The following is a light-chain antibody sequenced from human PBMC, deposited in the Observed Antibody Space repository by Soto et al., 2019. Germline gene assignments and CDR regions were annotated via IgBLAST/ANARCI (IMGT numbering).Light chain of an antibody. J-gene: IGKJ3*01. V-gene: IGKV1-27*01. CDR2: AAS. Sequence: DIQMTQSPSSLSASVGDRVASTCRASQGISNYLAWYQQKPGKVPKLLIYAASTLQSGVPSRFSGSGSGTDFTLTISSLQPEDVATYYGQKYNSAPFTFGPGTKVDIK. CDR1: QGISNY. CDR3: QKYNSAPFT.